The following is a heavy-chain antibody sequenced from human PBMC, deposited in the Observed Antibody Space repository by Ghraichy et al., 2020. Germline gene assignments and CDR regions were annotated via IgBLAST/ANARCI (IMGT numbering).Heavy chain of an antibody. CDR2: IIWNSGSI. CDR1: GFTFDDYA. CDR3: AKARGYSYGSFIDY. V-gene: IGHV3-9*01. J-gene: IGHJ4*02. D-gene: IGHD5-18*01. Sequence: GGSLRLSCVASGFTFDDYAMHWVRQAPGKGLEWVSGIIWNSGSIAYADSVKGRFTISRDTAKNSLYLQMNSLRAEDTAFYYCAKARGYSYGSFIDYWGQGTLVTVSS.